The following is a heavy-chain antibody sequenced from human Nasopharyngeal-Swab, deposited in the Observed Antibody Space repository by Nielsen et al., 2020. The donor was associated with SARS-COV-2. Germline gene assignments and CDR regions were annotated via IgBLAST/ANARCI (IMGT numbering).Heavy chain of an antibody. CDR2: INTSTGNP. Sequence: ASVKVSCKASGYTFTSYAMNWVRQAPGQGLEWMGWINTSTGNPTYAQGFTGRFVFSLDTSVSTAYLQISSLKAEDTAVYYCARDRKSSSWLDYYYYGMDVWGQGTTVTVSS. J-gene: IGHJ6*02. CDR1: GYTFTSYA. CDR3: ARDRKSSSWLDYYYYGMDV. V-gene: IGHV7-4-1*02. D-gene: IGHD6-13*01.